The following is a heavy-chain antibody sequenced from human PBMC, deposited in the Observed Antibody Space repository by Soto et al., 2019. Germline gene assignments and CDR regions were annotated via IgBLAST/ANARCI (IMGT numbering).Heavy chain of an antibody. V-gene: IGHV4-34*01. CDR2: INHSGST. J-gene: IGHJ3*02. Sequence: SETLSLTCAVYGGSFSGYYWSWIRQPPGKGLEWIGEINHSGSTNYNPSLKSRVTISVDTSKNQFSLKLSSVTAADTAVYYCARGLRYKTGAFDIWGQGTMVTVSS. CDR3: ARGLRYKTGAFDI. CDR1: GGSFSGYY. D-gene: IGHD1-1*01.